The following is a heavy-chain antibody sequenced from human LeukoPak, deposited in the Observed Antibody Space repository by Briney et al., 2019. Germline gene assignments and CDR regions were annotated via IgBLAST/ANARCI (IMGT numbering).Heavy chain of an antibody. CDR2: IKSDGSST. J-gene: IGHJ4*02. CDR1: GFTFSTYW. CDR3: ARDSSGYYSDY. Sequence: GGSLRLSCAASGFTFSTYWMYWVRQGPGKGLVWVSRIKSDGSSTNYADSVKGRFTISRDNAKNTLYLQMNDLRAEDTAVYYCARDSSGYYSDYWGQGTLVTVSS. D-gene: IGHD3-22*01. V-gene: IGHV3-74*01.